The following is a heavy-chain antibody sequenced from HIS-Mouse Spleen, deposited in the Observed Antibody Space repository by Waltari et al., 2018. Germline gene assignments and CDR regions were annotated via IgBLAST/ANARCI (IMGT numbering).Heavy chain of an antibody. V-gene: IGHV4-59*01. Sequence: GLEWIGYIYYSGSTNYNPSLKSRVTISVDTSKNQFSLKLSSVTAADTAVYYCARGTSTGWYYYYYGMDVWGQGTTVTVSS. CDR2: IYYSGST. CDR3: ARGTSTGWYYYYYGMDV. D-gene: IGHD6-19*01. J-gene: IGHJ6*02.